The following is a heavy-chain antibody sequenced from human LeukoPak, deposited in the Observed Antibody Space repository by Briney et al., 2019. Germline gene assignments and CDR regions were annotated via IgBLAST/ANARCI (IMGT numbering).Heavy chain of an antibody. Sequence: PSETLSLTCTVSGGSISSGSYYWSWIRQPAGKGLEWIGRIYTSGSTNYNPSLKSRVTISVDTSKNQFSLKLSSVTAADTAVYYCASGYSSGWYLDAFDIWGQGTMVTVSS. D-gene: IGHD6-19*01. CDR3: ASGYSSGWYLDAFDI. J-gene: IGHJ3*02. CDR2: IYTSGST. V-gene: IGHV4-61*02. CDR1: GGSISSGSYY.